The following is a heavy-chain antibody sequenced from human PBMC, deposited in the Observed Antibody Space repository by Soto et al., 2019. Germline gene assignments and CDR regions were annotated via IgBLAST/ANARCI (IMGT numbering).Heavy chain of an antibody. J-gene: IGHJ5*02. Sequence: QVQLQQWGTGLLKPSETLSLTCVVYGGSFRGYYWSWIRQRPGEGLEWIGKIDGSGSTEYNPSLKSRVTISIDTSKKQFSLKLDSVTAADTGVYYCAREDPLTVRGGTGFDPWAQGTLVSVAS. CDR2: IDGSGST. D-gene: IGHD1-1*01. CDR1: GGSFRGYY. V-gene: IGHV4-34*02. CDR3: AREDPLTVRGGTGFDP.